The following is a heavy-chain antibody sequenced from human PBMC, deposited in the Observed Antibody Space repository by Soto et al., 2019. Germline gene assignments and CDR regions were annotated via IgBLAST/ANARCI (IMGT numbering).Heavy chain of an antibody. CDR1: GFTFSSYG. V-gene: IGHV3-30*18. CDR2: ISYDGSNK. J-gene: IGHJ5*02. Sequence: GGSLRLSCAASGFTFSSYGMHWVRQAPGKGLEWVAVISYDGSNKYYADSVKGRFTISRDNSKNTLYLQMNSLRAEDTAVYYCAKDLYYDSSGKPNRFDPWGQGTLVTVSS. CDR3: AKDLYYDSSGKPNRFDP. D-gene: IGHD3-22*01.